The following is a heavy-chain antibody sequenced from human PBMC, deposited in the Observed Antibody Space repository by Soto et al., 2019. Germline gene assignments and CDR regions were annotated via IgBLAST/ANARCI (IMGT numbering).Heavy chain of an antibody. J-gene: IGHJ4*02. CDR3: ARADRGYCTNGVCYTGAPFDY. CDR2: FNAGNGNT. Sequence: ASVKVSCKASGYTFTSYAMHWVRQAPGQRLERMGWFNAGNGNTKYSQKFQGRVTITRETSASSAYMELSSLSSEDTAVYYCARADRGYCTNGVCYTGAPFDYWGQGTLVTVSS. CDR1: GYTFTSYA. V-gene: IGHV1-3*01. D-gene: IGHD2-8*01.